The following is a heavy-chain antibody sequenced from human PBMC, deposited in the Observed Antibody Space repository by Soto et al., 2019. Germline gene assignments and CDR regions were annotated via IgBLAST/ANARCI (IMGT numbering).Heavy chain of an antibody. V-gene: IGHV1-2*02. CDR2: INPNSGGT. J-gene: IGHJ6*02. D-gene: IGHD2-2*01. CDR1: GFTFSAYY. Sequence: QVQLVQSGAEVKKPGASVKVSCKASGFTFSAYYIYWVLQAPGQGLEWIGWINPNSGGTNNAQKFQGRVTMTGDTSTSTVYMELSALISDDTAVYFCARSLLDEYSSSWRSAYYGMDVWGQGTTVTVSS. CDR3: ARSLLDEYSSSWRSAYYGMDV.